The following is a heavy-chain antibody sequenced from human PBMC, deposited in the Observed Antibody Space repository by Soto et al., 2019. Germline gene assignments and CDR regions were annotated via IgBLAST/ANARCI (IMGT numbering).Heavy chain of an antibody. Sequence: PSETLSLTCTVYGGSFSDYYWTWIRQPPGKGLEWIGEINHSGGTNYNPSLKSRLTISLDTSKNQFSLKLSSVTAADTAVYYCARHYGYEVFEYWGPGTRVTVSS. CDR1: GGSFSDYY. D-gene: IGHD3-16*01. V-gene: IGHV4-34*01. CDR2: INHSGGT. J-gene: IGHJ4*02. CDR3: ARHYGYEVFEY.